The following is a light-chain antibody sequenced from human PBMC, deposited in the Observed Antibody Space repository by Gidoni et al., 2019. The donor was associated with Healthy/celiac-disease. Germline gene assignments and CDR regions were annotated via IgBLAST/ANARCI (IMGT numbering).Light chain of an antibody. CDR1: QSISSY. V-gene: IGKV1-39*01. Sequence: DIQMTQSPSSLSASVGDRVTITCRVSQSISSYLNWYQQKPGKTPKLLIYAASSLQSGVPSTFSGSGSGTDFTLTISSLQPEDFATYYCQQSYSTPRTFGQGTKVEIK. J-gene: IGKJ1*01. CDR2: AAS. CDR3: QQSYSTPRT.